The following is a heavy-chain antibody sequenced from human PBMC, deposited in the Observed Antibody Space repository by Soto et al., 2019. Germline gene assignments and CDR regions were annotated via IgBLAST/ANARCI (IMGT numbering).Heavy chain of an antibody. V-gene: IGHV4-39*01. CDR3: ARLQITVTDYYGMDV. J-gene: IGHJ6*02. D-gene: IGHD4-17*01. Sequence: PSETLSLTCPVSGGSISSSSYYWGWIRQPPGKGLEWIGSIYYSGSTYYNPSLKSRVTISVDTSKNQFSLKLSSVTAADTAVYYCARLQITVTDYYGMDVWGQGTTVT. CDR1: GGSISSSSYY. CDR2: IYYSGST.